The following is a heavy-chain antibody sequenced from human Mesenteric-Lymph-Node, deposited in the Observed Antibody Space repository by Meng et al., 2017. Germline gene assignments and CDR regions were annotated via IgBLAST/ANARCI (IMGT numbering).Heavy chain of an antibody. V-gene: IGHV1-69*13. CDR3: ARAMITFGGVMLGSFDI. CDR2: IIPIFGTA. J-gene: IGHJ3*02. CDR1: GGTFSSYT. D-gene: IGHD3-16*01. Sequence: SVKVSCKASGGTFSSYTIRWVRQAPGQGLEWMGGIIPIFGTANYAQKFQGRVTITADESTSTAYMELSSLRSEDTAVYYCARAMITFGGVMLGSFDIWGQGTMVTVSS.